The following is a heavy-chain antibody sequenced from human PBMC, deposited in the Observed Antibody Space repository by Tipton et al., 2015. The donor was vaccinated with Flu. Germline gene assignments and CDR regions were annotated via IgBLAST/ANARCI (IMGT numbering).Heavy chain of an antibody. Sequence: LRLSCTVSGGSISSYYWSWIRQPPGKGLEWIGSIYYSGSTNYNPSLKSRVTISVDTSKNQFSLKLSSVTAADTAVYYCARMTTALNFDYWGQGTLVTVSS. CDR2: IYYSGST. V-gene: IGHV4-59*01. CDR3: ARMTTALNFDY. CDR1: GGSISSYY. D-gene: IGHD4-11*01. J-gene: IGHJ4*02.